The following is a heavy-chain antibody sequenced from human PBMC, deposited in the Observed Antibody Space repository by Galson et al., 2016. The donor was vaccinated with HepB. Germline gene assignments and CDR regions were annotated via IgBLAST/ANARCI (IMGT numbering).Heavy chain of an antibody. CDR2: ISDSGGST. CDR3: ATDSPYTGGWSTY. Sequence: SLRLSCAASGFTLSNYAMSWVRQAPGKGLEWVSGISDSGGSTYFADSVMGRFTISRDNSKNTLYLQMNSLRVDDTAVYYCATDSPYTGGWSTYWDKGTLVTVAS. V-gene: IGHV3-23*01. J-gene: IGHJ4*02. D-gene: IGHD6-19*01. CDR1: GFTLSNYA.